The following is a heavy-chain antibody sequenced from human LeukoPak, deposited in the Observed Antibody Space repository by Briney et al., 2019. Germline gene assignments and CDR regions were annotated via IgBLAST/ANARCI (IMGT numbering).Heavy chain of an antibody. CDR1: GGSISSGGYS. CDR2: IYHSGST. V-gene: IGHV4-30-2*05. J-gene: IGHJ6*02. Sequence: SETLSLTCAISGGSISSGGYSWSWIRQPPGKGLEWIGSIYHSGSTHYNPSLKSRVTISVDTSKNHFSLKLSSVTAADTAVYYCARDRIAAAIGMDVWGQGTTVTVSS. CDR3: ARDRIAAAIGMDV. D-gene: IGHD6-13*01.